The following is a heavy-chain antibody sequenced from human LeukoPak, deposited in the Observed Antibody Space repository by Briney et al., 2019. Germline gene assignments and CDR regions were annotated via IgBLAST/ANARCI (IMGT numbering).Heavy chain of an antibody. CDR3: AKQTSARCDY. Sequence: GESLKISCQASGSPFTSYWSGWVRQLPGKGLEWMGIMYPGDSDTRYSPSFQGQVTISADKSISTAYLQCSSLKASDTAMYYCAKQTSARCDYWGQGTLVTVSS. V-gene: IGHV5-51*02. CDR1: GSPFTSYW. J-gene: IGHJ4*02. CDR2: MYPGDSDT.